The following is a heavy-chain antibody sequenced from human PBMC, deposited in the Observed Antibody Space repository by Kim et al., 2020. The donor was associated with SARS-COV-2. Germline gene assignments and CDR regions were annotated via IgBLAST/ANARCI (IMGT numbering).Heavy chain of an antibody. CDR3: ARERREQTTYYGMAV. Sequence: GGSLRLSCAASGFTFSDHYMDWVRQAPGKGLEWVGRTRNKANSYTTEYAASAKGRFTISRDDSKNSLYLQMNSLKTEDTALYYCARERREQTTYYGMAV. CDR2: TRNKANSYTT. J-gene: IGHJ6*01. D-gene: IGHD4-17*01. V-gene: IGHV3-72*01. CDR1: GFTFSDHY.